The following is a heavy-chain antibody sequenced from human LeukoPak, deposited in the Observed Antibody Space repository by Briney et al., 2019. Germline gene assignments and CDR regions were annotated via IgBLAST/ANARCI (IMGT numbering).Heavy chain of an antibody. CDR3: AREARTGTTAFDY. J-gene: IGHJ4*02. D-gene: IGHD1-7*01. CDR1: GYTFTSYD. V-gene: IGHV1-8*01. Sequence: GASVKVSCKASGYTFTSYDINWVRQATGQGLEWMGWMNPNSGNTGYAQKFQGRVTMTRNTSISTAYMELGSLRSEDTAVYYCAREARTGTTAFDYWGQGTLVTVSS. CDR2: MNPNSGNT.